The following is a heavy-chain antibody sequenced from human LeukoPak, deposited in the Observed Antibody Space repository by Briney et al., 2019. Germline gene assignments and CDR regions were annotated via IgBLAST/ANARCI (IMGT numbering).Heavy chain of an antibody. Sequence: GGSLRLSCAASGFTFSSYEMNWVRQAPGKGLEWVSYISSSGSTIYYADSVKGRFTISRDNAKNSLYLQMNSLRAEDTAVYYCARDRSTEYFDYWGQGTLVTVSS. V-gene: IGHV3-48*03. D-gene: IGHD3-16*02. CDR1: GFTFSSYE. J-gene: IGHJ4*02. CDR2: ISSSGSTI. CDR3: ARDRSTEYFDY.